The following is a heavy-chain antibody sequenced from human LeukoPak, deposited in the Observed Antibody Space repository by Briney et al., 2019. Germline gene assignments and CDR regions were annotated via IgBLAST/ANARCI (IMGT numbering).Heavy chain of an antibody. CDR1: GFTVSSNY. CDR3: ARVVAPYCGGDCYSS. D-gene: IGHD2-21*02. Sequence: PGGSLRLSCAASGFTVSSNYMSWVRQAPGKGLEWVSVIYSGGSTYYADSVKGRFTISRDNSKNTLYLQMNSLRAEDTAVYYCARVVAPYCGGDCYSSWGQGTLVTVSS. J-gene: IGHJ4*02. CDR2: IYSGGST. V-gene: IGHV3-66*01.